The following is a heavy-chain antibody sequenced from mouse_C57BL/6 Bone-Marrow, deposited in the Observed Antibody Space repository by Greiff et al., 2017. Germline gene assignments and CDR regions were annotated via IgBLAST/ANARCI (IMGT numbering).Heavy chain of an antibody. CDR1: GYTFTSYG. D-gene: IGHD4-1*01. CDR3: ARRDWDVVDY. V-gene: IGHV1-81*01. Sequence: VQLQQSGAELARPGASVKLSCKASGYTFTSYGISWVKQRTGQGLEWIGEIYPRSGNTYYNEKFKGKATLTADKSSSTAYMELRSLTSEDSAVYFCARRDWDVVDYWGQGTTLTVSS. J-gene: IGHJ2*01. CDR2: IYPRSGNT.